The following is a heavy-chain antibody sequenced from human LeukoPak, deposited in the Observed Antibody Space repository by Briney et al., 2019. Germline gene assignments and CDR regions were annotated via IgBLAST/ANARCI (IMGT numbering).Heavy chain of an antibody. J-gene: IGHJ4*02. V-gene: IGHV1-18*01. D-gene: IGHD4-17*01. Sequence: ASVTVSCTASGYTFTSYGISWVRQAPGQGREWMGWISAYNGNTNYSQKLQGRVTMTTDTSTSTAYLELRRLRSDDTAVYYGARARFGYGDYVENFDYWGQGTLVTGSS. CDR2: ISAYNGNT. CDR3: ARARFGYGDYVENFDY. CDR1: GYTFTSYG.